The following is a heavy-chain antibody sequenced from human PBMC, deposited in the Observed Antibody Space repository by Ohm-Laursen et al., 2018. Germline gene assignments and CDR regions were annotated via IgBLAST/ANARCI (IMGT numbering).Heavy chain of an antibody. CDR1: GFTFSSYP. Sequence: SLRLSCAASGFTFSSYPMSWVRQAPGKGPEWISAISGGGRDTYYADSVKGRFTISRDNSKNTLYLQIYNLRADDTAVYYCVRGYTSRWSNYFDRWGQGTLVTISS. V-gene: IGHV3-23*01. CDR2: ISGGGRDT. J-gene: IGHJ4*02. D-gene: IGHD6-13*01. CDR3: VRGYTSRWSNYFDR.